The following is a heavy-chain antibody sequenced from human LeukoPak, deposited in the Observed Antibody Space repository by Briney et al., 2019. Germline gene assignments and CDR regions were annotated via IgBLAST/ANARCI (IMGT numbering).Heavy chain of an antibody. D-gene: IGHD3-10*01. Sequence: LSLTCTVSGGSISSYYWSWIRQPPGKGLEWVAVISYDGSNKYYADSVKGRFTISRDNSKNTLYLQMNSLRAEDTAVYYCARDLLLWFGETYYYGMGVWGQGTTVTVSS. J-gene: IGHJ6*02. CDR2: ISYDGSNK. CDR1: GGSISSYY. CDR3: ARDLLLWFGETYYYGMGV. V-gene: IGHV3-30-3*01.